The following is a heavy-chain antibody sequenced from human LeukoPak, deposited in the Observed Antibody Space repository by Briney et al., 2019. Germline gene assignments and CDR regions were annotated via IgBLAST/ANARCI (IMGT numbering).Heavy chain of an antibody. D-gene: IGHD1-26*01. Sequence: GDSLRLSCAASGFTFTKYWMTWVRQAPGKGLEWVGNIKQDGSDKNYMDSVKGRFTISRDNSKNTLYLQMNSLRAEDTAVYYCARRRWTWELGEFDYWGQGTLVTVSS. CDR2: IKQDGSDK. CDR1: GFTFTKYW. V-gene: IGHV3-7*03. CDR3: ARRRWTWELGEFDY. J-gene: IGHJ4*02.